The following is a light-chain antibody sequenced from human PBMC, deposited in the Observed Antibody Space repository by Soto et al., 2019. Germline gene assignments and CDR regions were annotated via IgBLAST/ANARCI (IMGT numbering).Light chain of an antibody. CDR3: QQSYSTPLT. CDR1: QSISSY. J-gene: IGKJ4*01. CDR2: AAS. Sequence: DIQMTQSASSLSASVGDRVTITCRASQSISSYLNWYKQKPGKAPKLLIYAASSLQSGVPSRFSGSGSGTDFTLTISSLKPEDFETYYCQQSYSTPLTFGGGTKVDIK. V-gene: IGKV1-39*01.